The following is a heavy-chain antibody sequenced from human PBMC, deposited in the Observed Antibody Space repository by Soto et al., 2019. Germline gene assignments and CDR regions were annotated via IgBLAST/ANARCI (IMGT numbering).Heavy chain of an antibody. Sequence: SETLSLTCAVYGGSFSGYYWSWIRQPPGKGLEWIGEINHSGSTNYNPSIKSRVTISVDKSKNQFSLKLSTVTAADTALYYCARGVAVRGVNYYYGMDVWGQGTTVTVSS. CDR1: GGSFSGYY. D-gene: IGHD3-10*01. V-gene: IGHV4-34*01. J-gene: IGHJ6*02. CDR3: ARGVAVRGVNYYYGMDV. CDR2: INHSGST.